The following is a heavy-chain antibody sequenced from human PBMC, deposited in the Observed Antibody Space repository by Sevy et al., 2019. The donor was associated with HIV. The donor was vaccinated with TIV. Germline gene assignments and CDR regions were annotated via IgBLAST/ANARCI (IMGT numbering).Heavy chain of an antibody. D-gene: IGHD3-10*01. J-gene: IGHJ4*02. V-gene: IGHV3-33*01. CDR3: ARDKLLPVMITMVRGALSYYFDY. CDR2: IWYDGSNK. Sequence: GGSLRLSCAASGFTFSDYGMHLVRQAPGKGLEWVAVIWYDGSNKYYAESVKGRFTISRDNSKNTLYVQMNSLRAEDTAVYYCARDKLLPVMITMVRGALSYYFDYWGQGTLATVSS. CDR1: GFTFSDYG.